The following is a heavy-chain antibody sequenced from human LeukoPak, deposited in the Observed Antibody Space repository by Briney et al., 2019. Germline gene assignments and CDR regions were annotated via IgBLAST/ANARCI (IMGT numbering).Heavy chain of an antibody. V-gene: IGHV4-34*01. Sequence: SETLSLTCAVYGGSSSGYYWSWIRQHPGKGLEWIGEINQSGSTNYNPSLKSRVTISVDTSKNQFSLKLSSVAAADTAVYYCARVYWSKKVGATNADYWGQGTLVTVSS. CDR3: ARVYWSKKVGATNADY. CDR1: GGSSSGYY. CDR2: INQSGST. J-gene: IGHJ4*02. D-gene: IGHD1-26*01.